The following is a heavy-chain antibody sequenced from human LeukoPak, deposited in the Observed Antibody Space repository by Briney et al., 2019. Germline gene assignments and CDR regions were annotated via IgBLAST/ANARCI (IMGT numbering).Heavy chain of an antibody. V-gene: IGHV3-64D*06. J-gene: IGHJ4*02. CDR1: GFTFRTYA. Sequence: GGSLRLSCSASGFTFRTYAMYWVRQAPGKGLEYVSSINGNGVSTDYADSVTGRFTISRDNSKNTLFLQMSSLRAEDTAVYYCVKVAVGATFDYWGQGALVTVSS. CDR3: VKVAVGATFDY. CDR2: INGNGVST. D-gene: IGHD1-26*01.